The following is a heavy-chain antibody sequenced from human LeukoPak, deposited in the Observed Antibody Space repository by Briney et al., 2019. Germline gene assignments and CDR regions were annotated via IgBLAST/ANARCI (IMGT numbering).Heavy chain of an antibody. D-gene: IGHD1-26*01. J-gene: IGHJ6*02. Sequence: ASVKVSCKASGYTSTSYDINWVRQATGQGLEWMGWMNPNSGNTGYAQKFQGRVTMTRNTSISTAYMELSSLRSEDTAVYYCARGIHSGTYRVSHYGMDVWGQGTTVTVSS. V-gene: IGHV1-8*01. CDR2: MNPNSGNT. CDR1: GYTSTSYD. CDR3: ARGIHSGTYRVSHYGMDV.